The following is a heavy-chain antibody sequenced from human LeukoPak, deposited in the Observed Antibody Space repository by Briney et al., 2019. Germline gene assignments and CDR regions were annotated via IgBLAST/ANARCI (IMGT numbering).Heavy chain of an antibody. D-gene: IGHD4-11*01. CDR3: ARSTGEGFDL. CDR1: GFTLSSYW. Sequence: PGRSLRLSCAASGFTLSSYWMHWVRQAPAKGLVWVSRVKTDGSTTTYADSVKGRFTISRDNAKNTLYLQTDSLRDEDTAMYYCARSTGEGFDLWGQGTLVTVSS. J-gene: IGHJ5*02. V-gene: IGHV3-74*01. CDR2: VKTDGSTT.